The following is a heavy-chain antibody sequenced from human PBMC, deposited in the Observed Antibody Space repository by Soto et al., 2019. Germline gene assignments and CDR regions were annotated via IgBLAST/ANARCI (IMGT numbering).Heavy chain of an antibody. CDR1: GYTFTNYW. V-gene: IGHV5-51*01. D-gene: IGHD6-19*01. CDR3: ARKPQFSSGGYHFDN. J-gene: IGHJ4*02. Sequence: ESLKISCKASGYTFTNYWICWVRQMTEKGLEWMGIIYPGDSDTRYSPSFQGQVTVSADKSISTAYLQWSSLKASDTAMYYCARKPQFSSGGYHFDNSGQGTLVTVSS. CDR2: IYPGDSDT.